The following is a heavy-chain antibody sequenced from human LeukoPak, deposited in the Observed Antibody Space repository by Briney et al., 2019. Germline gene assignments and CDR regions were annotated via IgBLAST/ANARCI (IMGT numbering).Heavy chain of an antibody. CDR3: AKDARLAVGLVTPPYYFDY. V-gene: IGHV3-9*01. J-gene: IGHJ4*02. CDR1: GFTFDDYA. D-gene: IGHD3-9*01. Sequence: SLRLSCAASGFTFDDYAMHWVRQPPGKGLEWVSGISWNSGSIGYADSVKGRFTISRDNAKNPLYLKMNSLRAEDTALYYCAKDARLAVGLVTPPYYFDYWGQGTLVTVSS. CDR2: ISWNSGSI.